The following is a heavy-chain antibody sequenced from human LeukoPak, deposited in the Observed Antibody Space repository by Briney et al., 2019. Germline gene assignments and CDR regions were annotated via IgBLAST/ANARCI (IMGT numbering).Heavy chain of an antibody. CDR3: AGGADDSSGRGHGY. CDR1: GGSFSGYY. J-gene: IGHJ4*02. Sequence: SETLSLTCAVYGGSFSGYYWSWIRQPPGKGLEWIGEINHSGSTNYNPSLKSRVTISVDTSKNQFSLKLRSVTAADTAVYYCAGGADDSSGRGHGYWGQGTLVTVSS. CDR2: INHSGST. D-gene: IGHD3-22*01. V-gene: IGHV4-34*01.